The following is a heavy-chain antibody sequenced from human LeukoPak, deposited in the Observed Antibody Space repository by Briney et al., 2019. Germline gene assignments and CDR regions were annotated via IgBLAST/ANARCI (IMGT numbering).Heavy chain of an antibody. Sequence: ASVKVSCKASGYTFTGYYMHWVRQAPGQGLEWMGWINPNSGGTNYAQKFQGRVTMTRDTSISTAYMELSRLRSDDTAVYYCARDKDYYDSSGYCGYDAFDIWGQGTMVTVSS. J-gene: IGHJ3*02. V-gene: IGHV1-2*02. CDR1: GYTFTGYY. D-gene: IGHD3-22*01. CDR3: ARDKDYYDSSGYCGYDAFDI. CDR2: INPNSGGT.